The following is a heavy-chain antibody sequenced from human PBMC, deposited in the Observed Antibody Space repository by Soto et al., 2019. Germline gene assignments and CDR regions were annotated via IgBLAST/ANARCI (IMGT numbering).Heavy chain of an antibody. CDR2: IYHSGST. J-gene: IGHJ4*02. CDR3: ARGSSDAFDY. V-gene: IGHV4-38-2*01. CDR1: GYSISSGNY. Sequence: SETLSLTCAVSGYSISSGNYWGWIRQPPGKGLEWIGSIYHSGSTYYSPSLKSRVTISVDTSKNQFSLKVSSVTAADTAVYYCARGSSDAFDYWGQGTLVTVAS. D-gene: IGHD6-6*01.